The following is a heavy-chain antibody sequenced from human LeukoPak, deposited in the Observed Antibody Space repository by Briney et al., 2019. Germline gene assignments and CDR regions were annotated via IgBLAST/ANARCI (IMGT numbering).Heavy chain of an antibody. J-gene: IGHJ4*02. Sequence: GGSLRLSCRASGFTFGGYAMSWVRQAPGKGLEWLSFIRGTAYGGPTEYAASVKGRFTASRDNTKNIAYLQMDSLQIEDTAVYYCTREGSGWYRAHFDYWGQGTLVTVSS. CDR1: GFTFGGYA. CDR3: TREGSGWYRAHFDY. V-gene: IGHV3-49*04. CDR2: IRGTAYGGPT. D-gene: IGHD6-19*01.